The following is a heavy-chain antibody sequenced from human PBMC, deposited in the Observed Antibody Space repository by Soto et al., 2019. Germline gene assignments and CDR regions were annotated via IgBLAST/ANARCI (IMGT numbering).Heavy chain of an antibody. V-gene: IGHV3-30-3*01. CDR1: GFTFSSYA. CDR2: ISYDGSNK. D-gene: IGHD2-21*01. J-gene: IGHJ4*02. Sequence: GGSLRLSCAASGFTFSSYAMHWVRQAPGKGLEWVAVISYDGSNKYYADSVKGRFTISRDNSKNTLYLQMNSLRAEDTAVYYCARVVNRRSEMAHYFDYWGQGTLVTVSS. CDR3: ARVVNRRSEMAHYFDY.